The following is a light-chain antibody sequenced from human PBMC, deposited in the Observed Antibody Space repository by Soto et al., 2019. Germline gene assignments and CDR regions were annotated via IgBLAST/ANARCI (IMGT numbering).Light chain of an antibody. J-gene: IGLJ1*01. Sequence: QSVLTQPPSASGSPGQSVTISCTGSRSDIGDSNYVSWYQQHPRKAPKLLIYGNSNRPSGVPDRFSGSKSGTSASLAITGLQAEDEADYYCQSYDNSLSVYVFGTGTKVTVL. V-gene: IGLV2-8*01. CDR2: GNS. CDR3: QSYDNSLSVYV. CDR1: RSDIGDSNY.